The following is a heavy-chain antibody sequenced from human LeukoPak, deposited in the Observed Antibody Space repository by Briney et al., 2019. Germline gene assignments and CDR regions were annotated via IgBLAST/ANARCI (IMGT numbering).Heavy chain of an antibody. J-gene: IGHJ6*04. CDR1: GFIFNIYG. D-gene: IGHD3-10*02. Sequence: GGSLRLSCTASGFIFNIYGMTWVRQAPGKGLECVATISDSGGSTNYADSVKGRFTISRDNSKKTLYLQMNSLRAEDTAVYYCAELGITMIGGVWGKGTTVTISS. CDR3: AELGITMIGGV. CDR2: ISDSGGST. V-gene: IGHV3-23*01.